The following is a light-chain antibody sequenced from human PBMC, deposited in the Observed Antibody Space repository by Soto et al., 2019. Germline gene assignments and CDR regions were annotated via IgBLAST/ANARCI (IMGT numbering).Light chain of an antibody. V-gene: IGLV6-57*03. CDR3: QSYDSSTHWV. J-gene: IGLJ3*02. Sequence: NFMLTQPHSVSESPGKTVTISCTRSSGSIASNYVQWYQQRPGGAPTTVIYEDNQRPSGVPDRFSGSIDSSSNSASLTISGLKTEDEADYYCQSYDSSTHWVFGGGTKLTVL. CDR1: SGSIASNY. CDR2: EDN.